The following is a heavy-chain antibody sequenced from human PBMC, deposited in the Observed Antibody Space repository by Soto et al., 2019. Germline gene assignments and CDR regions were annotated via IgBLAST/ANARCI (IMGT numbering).Heavy chain of an antibody. CDR1: GFSLSNARMG. CDR2: IFSNDEK. J-gene: IGHJ6*02. V-gene: IGHV2-26*01. D-gene: IGHD1-1*01. Sequence: QVTLKESGPVLVKPTETLTLTCTVSGFSLSNARMGVSWIRQPPGKALEWLAHIFSNDEKSYSTSLKSRLTSSKDTSKSQVVLTMTNMDPVDTATYYCARIWSGWLEPKLRSGMDVWGQGTTVTVSS. CDR3: ARIWSGWLEPKLRSGMDV.